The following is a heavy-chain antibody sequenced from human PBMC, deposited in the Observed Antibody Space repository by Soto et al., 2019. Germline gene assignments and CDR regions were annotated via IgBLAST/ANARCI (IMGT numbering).Heavy chain of an antibody. J-gene: IGHJ4*02. D-gene: IGHD1-1*01. V-gene: IGHV1-18*01. CDR3: ARGRYGDY. Sequence: QVHLVQSGAEVKKPGASVKVSCKGSGYGFTTYGITWVRQAPGQGLEWMAWICAHNGNTNYAQKLQGRVTVTSDTSTSTAYMELRSLRSDAPAVYYCARGRYGDYWGQGALVTVSS. CDR1: GYGFTTYG. CDR2: ICAHNGNT.